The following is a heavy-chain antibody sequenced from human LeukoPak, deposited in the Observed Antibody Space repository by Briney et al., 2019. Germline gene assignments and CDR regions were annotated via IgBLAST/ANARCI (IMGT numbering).Heavy chain of an antibody. Sequence: GGTLTLSCAASGFTFSSYSMNWVRQPPGKGLEWVSSISSSGSYIHYADSLKGRFTISRDNTKHSLYLQMNGLRAEDTALYYCARDSGSYYNHWGQGTLVTVSS. V-gene: IGHV3-21*01. J-gene: IGHJ4*02. CDR1: GFTFSSYS. CDR3: ARDSGSYYNH. D-gene: IGHD3-10*01. CDR2: ISSSGSYI.